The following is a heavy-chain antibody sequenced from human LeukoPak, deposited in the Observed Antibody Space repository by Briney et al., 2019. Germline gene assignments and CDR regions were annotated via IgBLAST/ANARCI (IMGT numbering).Heavy chain of an antibody. Sequence: TTSETLSLTCTVSGGSISSYYWSWIRQPPGKGLEWIGYIYYSGSTNYNPSLKSRVTISVDTSKNQFSLKLSSVTAADTAVYYCARARYYYGSGSPEDWFDPWGQGTLVTVSS. J-gene: IGHJ5*02. CDR2: IYYSGST. D-gene: IGHD3-10*01. CDR1: GGSISSYY. CDR3: ARARYYYGSGSPEDWFDP. V-gene: IGHV4-59*01.